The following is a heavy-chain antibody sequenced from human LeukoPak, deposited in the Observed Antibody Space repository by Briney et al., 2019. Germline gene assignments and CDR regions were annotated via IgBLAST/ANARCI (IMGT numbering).Heavy chain of an antibody. CDR1: NYSISSAYY. D-gene: IGHD3-9*01. CDR3: ARDYDVLTAYPPTQLFDP. J-gene: IGHJ5*02. Sequence: SETLSLTCTVSNYSISSAYYWGWIRQPPGKGLEWIGSIAHGGRPYYNPSLKSRVTISVDTSKNQFSLKLSSVTAADTAVYYCARDYDVLTAYPPTQLFDPWGQGTLVTVSS. V-gene: IGHV4-38-2*02. CDR2: IAHGGRP.